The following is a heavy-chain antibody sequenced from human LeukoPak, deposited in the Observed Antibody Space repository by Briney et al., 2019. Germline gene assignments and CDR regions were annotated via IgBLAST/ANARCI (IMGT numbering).Heavy chain of an antibody. CDR2: IYSNGGST. D-gene: IGHD6-19*01. CDR1: RFTFSTYP. Sequence: GGSLRLSCSTSRFTFSTYPMHWVRQAPGKGLEYVSAIYSNGGSTYSADPVKGRFTISRDNSKNPLYLQMSSLRGEDTAVYYCVRSSGYYDPWGQGTLVTV. J-gene: IGHJ5*02. V-gene: IGHV3-64D*09. CDR3: VRSSGYYDP.